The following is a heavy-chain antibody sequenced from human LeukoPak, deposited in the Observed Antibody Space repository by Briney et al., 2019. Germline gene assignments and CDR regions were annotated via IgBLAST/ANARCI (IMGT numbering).Heavy chain of an antibody. V-gene: IGHV4-39*01. CDR2: IYYSGST. Sequence: SETLSLTCTVSGGSISSSSYYWGWIRQPPGKGLEWIGSIYYSGSTYYNPSLKSRVTISVDTSKNQFSLKLSSVTAADTAVYYCARGRNYGSLFWFDPWGQGTLVTVSS. CDR1: GGSISSSSYY. D-gene: IGHD1-7*01. CDR3: ARGRNYGSLFWFDP. J-gene: IGHJ5*02.